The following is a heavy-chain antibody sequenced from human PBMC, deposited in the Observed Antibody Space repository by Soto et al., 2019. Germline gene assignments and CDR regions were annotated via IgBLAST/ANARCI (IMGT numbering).Heavy chain of an antibody. V-gene: IGHV4-30-4*01. CDR2: MFYSGGT. J-gene: IGHJ4*02. CDR1: GDSITSGDYY. Sequence: PSETLSLTCTVSGDSITSGDYYWGWIRQPPGKGLEWIGYMFYSGGTYYNPSLMSRVTISVDASRNQFSLKLTSVTAADAAVYYCARRGYTYAFDYWGQGTRVTVSS. CDR3: ARRGYTYAFDY. D-gene: IGHD5-18*01.